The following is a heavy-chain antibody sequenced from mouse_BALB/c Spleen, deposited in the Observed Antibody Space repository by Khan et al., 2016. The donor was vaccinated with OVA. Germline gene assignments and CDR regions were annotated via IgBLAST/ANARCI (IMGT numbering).Heavy chain of an antibody. CDR2: INPTSGYT. J-gene: IGHJ2*01. Sequence: QVQLKQSGAELAKPGASVKMSCKASGYTFTTYWMHWVKQRPGQGLEWIGYINPTSGYTYYNEKFKDRATLSADRSSSTAYMQLSSLTSEDSAVYYCTRDRIDYWGQGTTLTVSS. CDR3: TRDRIDY. V-gene: IGHV1-7*01. CDR1: GYTFTTYW.